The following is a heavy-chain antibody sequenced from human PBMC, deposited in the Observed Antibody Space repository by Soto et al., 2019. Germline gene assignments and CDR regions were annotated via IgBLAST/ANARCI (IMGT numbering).Heavy chain of an antibody. Sequence: PSETLSLTCTVSGGSISSSSYYWGWIRRPPGKGLEWIGSIYYSGSTYYNPSLKSRVTISVDTSKNQFSLKLSSVTAADTAVYYCASTGNYDFWSGYYEYYFDYWGQGTLVTVSS. J-gene: IGHJ4*02. V-gene: IGHV4-39*01. CDR2: IYYSGST. CDR3: ASTGNYDFWSGYYEYYFDY. D-gene: IGHD3-3*01. CDR1: GGSISSSSYY.